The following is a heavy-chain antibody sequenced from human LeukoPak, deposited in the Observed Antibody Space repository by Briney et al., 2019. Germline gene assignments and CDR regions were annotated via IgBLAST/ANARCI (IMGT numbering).Heavy chain of an antibody. V-gene: IGHV1-69*13. CDR3: ASPTDGAVGAFDI. J-gene: IGHJ3*02. D-gene: IGHD1-26*01. CDR1: GYTFTGYY. CDR2: IIPIFGTA. Sequence: SVKVSCKASGYTFTGYYMHWVRQAPGQGLEWMGGIIPIFGTANYAQKFQGRVTITADESTSTAYMELSSLRSEDTAVYYCASPTDGAVGAFDIWGQGTMVTVSS.